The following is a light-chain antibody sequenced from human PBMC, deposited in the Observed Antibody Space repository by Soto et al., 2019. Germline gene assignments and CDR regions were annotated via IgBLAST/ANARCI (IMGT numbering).Light chain of an antibody. CDR1: QSISTY. J-gene: IGKJ1*01. V-gene: IGKV1-39*01. CDR2: TAS. Sequence: DIPMTQSPSSLSASVGDRVTITCRASQSISTYLNWYQQKPGRAPKLLIYTASNLQSGVPSRFGGSGSGTDFTLTISSLQPEDFATYYCQQAYSTPWTFGPGTRVEI. CDR3: QQAYSTPWT.